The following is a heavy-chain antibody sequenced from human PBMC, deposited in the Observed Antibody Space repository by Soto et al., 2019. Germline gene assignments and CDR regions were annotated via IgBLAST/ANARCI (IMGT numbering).Heavy chain of an antibody. Sequence: SETLSLTCTFSVGSISIGGYYWSWIRQHPGKGLEWIGYIYYSGSTYYNPSLKSRVTISVDTSKNQFSLKLSSVTAADTAVYYCARDRSEAAGTFDYWGQGTMVTVSS. CDR3: ARDRSEAAGTFDY. D-gene: IGHD6-13*01. CDR2: IYYSGST. V-gene: IGHV4-31*03. J-gene: IGHJ4*02. CDR1: VGSISIGGYY.